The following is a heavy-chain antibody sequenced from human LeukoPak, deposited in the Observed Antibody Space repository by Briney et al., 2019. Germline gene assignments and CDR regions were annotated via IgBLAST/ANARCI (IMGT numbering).Heavy chain of an antibody. J-gene: IGHJ4*02. CDR1: GYSFTRYW. CDR3: ARPGNTGTDYFQF. V-gene: IGHV5-51*01. D-gene: IGHD1-7*01. Sequence: GESLKISCKGSGYSFTRYWIGWVRQMPGKGLEWVGFIYPGDSDTRYSPSFQGQVTISADKSITTAYLQWSSLKASDTAIYYCARPGNTGTDYFQFWGQGTLVTVSS. CDR2: IYPGDSDT.